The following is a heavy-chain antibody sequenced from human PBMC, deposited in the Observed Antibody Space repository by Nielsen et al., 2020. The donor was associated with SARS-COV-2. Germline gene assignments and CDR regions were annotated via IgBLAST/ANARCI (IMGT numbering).Heavy chain of an antibody. CDR3: ARDLAARGWPYYYYMDV. V-gene: IGHV1-69*01. Sequence: WVRQAPGQGLEWMGGIIPIFGTANYAQKFQGRVTITADESTSTAYMELSSLRSEDTAVYYCARDLAARGWPYYYYMDVWGKGTTVTVSS. J-gene: IGHJ6*03. CDR2: IIPIFGTA. D-gene: IGHD3-10*01.